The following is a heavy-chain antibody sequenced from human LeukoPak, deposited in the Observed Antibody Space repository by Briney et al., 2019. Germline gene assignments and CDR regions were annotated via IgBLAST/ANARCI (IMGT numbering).Heavy chain of an antibody. CDR2: ISSSSSYI. J-gene: IGHJ6*03. CDR3: ARVPSWYYYMDV. V-gene: IGHV3-21*01. CDR1: GFTFSSYS. Sequence: PGGSLRLSCAASGFTFSSYSMNWVRQAPGKGLEWVSSISSSSSYIYYADSVKGRFTISRDNAKNSLYLQMNSLRAEDTAVYYCARVPSWYYYMDVWGKGTTVIISS.